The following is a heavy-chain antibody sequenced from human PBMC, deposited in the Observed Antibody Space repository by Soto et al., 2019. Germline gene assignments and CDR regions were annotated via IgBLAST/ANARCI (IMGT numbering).Heavy chain of an antibody. V-gene: IGHV1-69*13. CDR2: IIPIFGTA. CDR1: GGTFSSYA. D-gene: IGHD5-12*01. Sequence: GASVKVSCKASGGTFSSYAISWVRQAPGQGLEWMGGIIPIFGTANYAQKFQGRVTITADESTSTAYMELSSLRSEDTAVYYCARDLSGYDHAFDIRGQGTMVTVSS. J-gene: IGHJ3*02. CDR3: ARDLSGYDHAFDI.